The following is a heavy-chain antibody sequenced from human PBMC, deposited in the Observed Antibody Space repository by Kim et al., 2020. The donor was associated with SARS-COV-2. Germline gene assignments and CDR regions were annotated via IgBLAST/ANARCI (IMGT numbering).Heavy chain of an antibody. Sequence: SETLSLTCAVYGGSFSGYYWSWIRQPPGKGLEWIGEINHSGSTNYNPSLKSRVTISVDTSKNQFSLKLSSVTAADTAVYYCARAKGAMGENYWGQGTLVTVSS. CDR2: INHSGST. CDR3: ARAKGAMGENY. J-gene: IGHJ4*02. CDR1: GGSFSGYY. V-gene: IGHV4-34*01. D-gene: IGHD3-16*01.